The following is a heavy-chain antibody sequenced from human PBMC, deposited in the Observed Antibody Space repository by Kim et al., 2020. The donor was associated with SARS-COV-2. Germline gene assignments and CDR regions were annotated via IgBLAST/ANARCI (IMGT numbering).Heavy chain of an antibody. CDR1: GGSISSYY. CDR2: IYYSGST. J-gene: IGHJ3*02. V-gene: IGHV4-59*01. CDR3: ARAKLEPRIAAFVAFDI. Sequence: SETLSLTCTVSGGSISSYYWSWIRQPPGKGLEWIGYIYYSGSTNYNPSLKSRVTISVDTSKNQFSLKLSSVTAADTAVYYCARAKLEPRIAAFVAFDIWGQGTMVTVSS. D-gene: IGHD6-13*01.